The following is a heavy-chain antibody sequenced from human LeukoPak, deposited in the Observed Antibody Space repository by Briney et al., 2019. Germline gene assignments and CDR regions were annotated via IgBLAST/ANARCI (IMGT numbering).Heavy chain of an antibody. Sequence: SETLSLTCTVSGDSISSANYYWGWVRQPPGKGLEWIGSIYFSGSTYYNPSLKSRVTISVETSKVQFSLKLSSVAAADTAVYYCARDSCSSTSCRKKFDNWGQGTLVTVSS. J-gene: IGHJ4*02. CDR1: GDSISSANYY. CDR2: IYFSGST. D-gene: IGHD2-2*01. V-gene: IGHV4-39*07. CDR3: ARDSCSSTSCRKKFDN.